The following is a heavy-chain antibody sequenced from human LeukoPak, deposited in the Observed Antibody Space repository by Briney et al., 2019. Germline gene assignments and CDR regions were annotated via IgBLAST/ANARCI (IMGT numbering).Heavy chain of an antibody. Sequence: ASVKASCKASGYTFTGYYMHWVPQAPGQGLEWMGWINPNSGGTNYAQRFQGRVTMTRDTSISTAYMELSRLRSDDTAVYYCAREEVAGTYYYYMDVWGKGTPVTVSS. J-gene: IGHJ6*03. CDR2: INPNSGGT. CDR3: AREEVAGTYYYYMDV. CDR1: GYTFTGYY. D-gene: IGHD6-19*01. V-gene: IGHV1-2*02.